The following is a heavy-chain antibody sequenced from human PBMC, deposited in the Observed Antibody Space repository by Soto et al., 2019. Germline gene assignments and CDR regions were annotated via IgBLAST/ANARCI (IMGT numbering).Heavy chain of an antibody. CDR1: GGSIASDNW. J-gene: IGHJ6*02. Sequence: SETLSLTCTFSGGSIASDNWWTWVRQPPGRGLEWIGEMYHSGTTNYSPSLKSRVTISVDTSKNQSSLKLSSVTAADTAVYYCARGPSSDSGIYYYYGMDVWGQGTTVTVSS. CDR3: ARGPSSDSGIYYYYGMDV. V-gene: IGHV4-4*02. D-gene: IGHD3-10*01. CDR2: MYHSGTT.